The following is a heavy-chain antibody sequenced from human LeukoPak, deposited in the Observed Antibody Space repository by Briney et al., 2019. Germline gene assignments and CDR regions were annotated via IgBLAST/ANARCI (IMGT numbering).Heavy chain of an antibody. D-gene: IGHD4-17*01. Sequence: ASVKVSCKASGYTLNGYYYMHWVRQAPGQGLEWMGWINPNSGGTNYPQKFQGRVTMTRDTSISTAYMDLSRLTSDDTAVYFCARSLPDYGDYFFDYWGQGTLVTVSS. CDR1: GYTLNGYYY. J-gene: IGHJ4*02. CDR2: INPNSGGT. CDR3: ARSLPDYGDYFFDY. V-gene: IGHV1-2*02.